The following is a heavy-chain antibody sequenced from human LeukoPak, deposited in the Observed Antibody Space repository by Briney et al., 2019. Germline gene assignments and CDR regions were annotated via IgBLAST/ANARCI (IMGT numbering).Heavy chain of an antibody. J-gene: IGHJ2*01. V-gene: IGHV1-46*01. CDR3: ARGDHWYFDL. CDR2: INPSGGST. Sequence: SVKVSCKASGGTFSSYAISWVRQAPGQGLEWMGIINPSGGSTSYAQKFQGRVTMTRDTSTSTVYMELSSLRSEDTAVYYCARGDHWYFDLWGRGTLVTVSS. CDR1: GGTFSSYA.